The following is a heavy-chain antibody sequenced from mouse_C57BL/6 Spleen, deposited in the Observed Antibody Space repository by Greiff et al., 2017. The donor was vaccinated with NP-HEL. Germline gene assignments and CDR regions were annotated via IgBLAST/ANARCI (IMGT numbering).Heavy chain of an antibody. CDR2: ISSGGSYT. V-gene: IGHV5-6*01. J-gene: IGHJ1*03. D-gene: IGHD2-2*01. CDR3: ATGGQLSTMVTSRYFDV. Sequence: EVKLVESGGDLVKPGGSLKLSCAASGFTFSSYGMSWVRQTPDKRLEWVATISSGGSYTYYPDSVKGRFTISRDNAKNTLYLQMSSLKSEDTAMYDCATGGQLSTMVTSRYFDVWGTGTTVTVSS. CDR1: GFTFSSYG.